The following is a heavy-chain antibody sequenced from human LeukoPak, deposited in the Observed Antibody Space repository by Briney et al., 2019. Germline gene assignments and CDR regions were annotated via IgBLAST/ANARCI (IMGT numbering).Heavy chain of an antibody. CDR1: GFTFSSYS. CDR3: TREMGCSSTSCPIDY. V-gene: IGHV3-49*04. Sequence: GGSLRLSCAASGFTFSSYSMNWVRQAPGKGLEWVGFIRSKAYGGTTEYAASVKGRFTISRDDSKSIAYLQMNSLKTEDTAVYYCTREMGCSSTSCPIDYWGQGTLVTVSS. CDR2: IRSKAYGGTT. D-gene: IGHD2-2*01. J-gene: IGHJ4*02.